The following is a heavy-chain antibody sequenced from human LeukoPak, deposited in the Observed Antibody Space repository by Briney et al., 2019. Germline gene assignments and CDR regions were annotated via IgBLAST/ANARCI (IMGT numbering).Heavy chain of an antibody. CDR2: IYYSGST. V-gene: IGHV4-59*01. CDR1: GGSFSSFY. J-gene: IGHJ4*02. D-gene: IGHD6-13*01. CDR3: ARPRYSSSRFPFDS. Sequence: SETLSLTCTVSGGSFSSFYWSWIRQPPGKGLEWIGYIYYSGSTNYNPSLKSRVTISVDTSKNQFSLKLSSVTAADTAVYYCARPRYSSSRFPFDSWGQGTLVTVSS.